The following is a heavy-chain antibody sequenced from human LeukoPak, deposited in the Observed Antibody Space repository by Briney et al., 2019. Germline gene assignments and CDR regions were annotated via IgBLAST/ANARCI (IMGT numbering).Heavy chain of an antibody. CDR2: IYYSGST. CDR1: GYSISSGYY. CDR3: VKGAVAGFDY. D-gene: IGHD6-19*01. J-gene: IGHJ4*02. V-gene: IGHV4-38-2*02. Sequence: SETLSLTCTVSGYSISSGYYWGWIRQPPGKGLEWIGSIYYSGSTYYNPSLKSRVTISVDTSKNQFSLKLSSVTAADTAVYYCVKGAVAGFDYWGQGTLVTVSS.